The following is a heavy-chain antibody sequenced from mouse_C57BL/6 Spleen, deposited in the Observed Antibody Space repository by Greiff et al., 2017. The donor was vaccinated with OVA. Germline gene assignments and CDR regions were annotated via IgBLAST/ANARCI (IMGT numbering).Heavy chain of an antibody. J-gene: IGHJ2*01. CDR1: GYSFTGYY. CDR2: INPSTGGT. CDR3: ARRDYYGSSPYFDY. V-gene: IGHV1-42*01. D-gene: IGHD1-1*01. Sequence: VQLQHSGPELVKPGASVKISCKASGYSFTGYYMNWVKQSPEKSLEWIGEINPSTGGTTYNQKFKAKATLTVDKSSSTAYMQLKSLTSEDSAVYYCARRDYYGSSPYFDYWGQGTTLTVSS.